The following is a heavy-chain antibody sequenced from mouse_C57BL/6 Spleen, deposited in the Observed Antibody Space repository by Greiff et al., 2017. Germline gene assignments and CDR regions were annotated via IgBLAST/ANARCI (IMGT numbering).Heavy chain of an antibody. D-gene: IGHD2-4*01. J-gene: IGHJ4*01. CDR3: ARLYYDYAYAMDY. Sequence: QVQLQQSGAELAKPGASVKLSCKASGYTFTSYWMHWVKQRPGQGLEWIGYINPSSGYTKYNQKFKDKATLTADKSSSTAYMQLSSLTYEDSSVYYCARLYYDYAYAMDYWGQGTSVTVSS. V-gene: IGHV1-7*01. CDR1: GYTFTSYW. CDR2: INPSSGYT.